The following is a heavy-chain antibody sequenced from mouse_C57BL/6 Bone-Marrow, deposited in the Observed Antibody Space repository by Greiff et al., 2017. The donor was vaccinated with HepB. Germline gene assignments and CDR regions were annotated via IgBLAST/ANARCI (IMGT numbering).Heavy chain of an antibody. CDR1: GFTFSSYA. J-gene: IGHJ2*01. CDR3: ARGITTALYYFDY. D-gene: IGHD1-1*01. CDR2: ISDGGSYT. Sequence: DVKLVESGGGLVKPGGSLKLSCAASGFTFSSYAMSWVRQTPEKRLEWVATISDGGSYTYYPDNVKGRFTISRDNAKNNLYLQLSHLKSEDTAMYYCARGITTALYYFDYWGQGTTLTVSS. V-gene: IGHV5-4*03.